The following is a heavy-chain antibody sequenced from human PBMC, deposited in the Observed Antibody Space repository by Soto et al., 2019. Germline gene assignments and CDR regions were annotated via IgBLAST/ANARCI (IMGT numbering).Heavy chain of an antibody. CDR3: AKGAAQRNYYFDF. CDR1: GFTFSNYA. CDR2: ISGGGGGT. V-gene: IGHV3-23*01. Sequence: GGSLRLSCAASGFTFSNYAMSWVRQAPGKGLEWVAAISGGGGGTYLADSVKGRFTISRDNSRNTVYMQMNSLRAEDTAAYYCAKGAAQRNYYFDFWGQGPLVTVSS. J-gene: IGHJ4*02. D-gene: IGHD1-1*01.